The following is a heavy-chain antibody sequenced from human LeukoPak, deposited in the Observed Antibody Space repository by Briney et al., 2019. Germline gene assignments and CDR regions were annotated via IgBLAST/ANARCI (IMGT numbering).Heavy chain of an antibody. CDR2: ISGDGGST. CDR3: AKDKGDGEYVDY. D-gene: IGHD5-24*01. J-gene: IGHJ4*02. Sequence: PGGSLSLSCAASGFSFDDYAMLWVRQGPGKGLEWVSLISGDGGSTYYGDSVKGRFTISRDNSKNSLYLEMNSLRIEDTGLYYCAKDKGDGEYVDYWGEGTLVTVSS. CDR1: GFSFDDYA. V-gene: IGHV3-43*02.